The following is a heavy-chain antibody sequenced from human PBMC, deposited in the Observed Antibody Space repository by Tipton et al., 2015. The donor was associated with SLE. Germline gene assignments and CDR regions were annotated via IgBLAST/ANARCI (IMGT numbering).Heavy chain of an antibody. CDR1: GGSFSGDY. V-gene: IGHV4-34*01. CDR2: INHSGST. CDR3: ARGLTQSPDY. J-gene: IGHJ4*02. D-gene: IGHD2-15*01. Sequence: TLSLTCAVYGGSFSGDYWSCIRQPPGKGLEWIGEINHSGSTNYNPSLKSRVTISVDTSKNQFSLKLSSVTAADTAVYYCARGLTQSPDYWGQGTLVTVSS.